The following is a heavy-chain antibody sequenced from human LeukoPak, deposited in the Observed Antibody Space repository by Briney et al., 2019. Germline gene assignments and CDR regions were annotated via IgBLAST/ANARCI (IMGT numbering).Heavy chain of an antibody. V-gene: IGHV3-23*01. J-gene: IGHJ4*02. D-gene: IGHD5-24*01. CDR2: IRGSGSGGSGSGGST. CDR1: GFTFSSSA. CDR3: AKSGYNRFDY. Sequence: PGGSLRLSCAASGFTFSSSAMSLVRQAPGKGLEWVSNIRGSGSGGSGSGGSTYYADSVKGRFTISRDNSKNTLYLQMNSLRAEDTAVYYCAKSGYNRFDYWGQGTLVTVSS.